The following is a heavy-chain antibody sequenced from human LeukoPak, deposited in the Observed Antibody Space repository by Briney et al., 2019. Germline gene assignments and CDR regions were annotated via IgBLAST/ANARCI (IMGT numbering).Heavy chain of an antibody. V-gene: IGHV1-18*01. Sequence: ASVKVSCKASGYTFTSYGISWVRQAPGQGLEWMGWISAYNGNTNYAQKLQDRVTMTTDTSTSTAYMELRSLRSDDTAVYYCARDNIVVVPAAIDYWGQGTLVTVSS. CDR3: ARDNIVVVPAAIDY. J-gene: IGHJ4*02. D-gene: IGHD2-2*01. CDR2: ISAYNGNT. CDR1: GYTFTSYG.